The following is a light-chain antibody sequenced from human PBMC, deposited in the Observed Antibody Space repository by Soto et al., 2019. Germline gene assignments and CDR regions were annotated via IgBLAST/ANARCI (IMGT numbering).Light chain of an antibody. CDR1: SSNLGAGYD. Sequence: QSVLTQPPSVSGAPGQRVTISCTGNSSNLGAGYDVHWYQHLPGAAPKVLIYNTSQRPSGVPDRFSGSKSGTSASLAISGLRSEDEADYYCAAWDDSLSAVVFGGGTKLTVL. V-gene: IGLV1-47*02. J-gene: IGLJ2*01. CDR2: NTS. CDR3: AAWDDSLSAVV.